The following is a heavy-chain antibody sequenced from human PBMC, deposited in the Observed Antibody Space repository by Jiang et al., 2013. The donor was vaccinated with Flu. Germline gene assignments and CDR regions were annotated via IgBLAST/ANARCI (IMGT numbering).Heavy chain of an antibody. CDR2: INHSGST. CDR3: ARGLGNAAAGTGDYYYYYGMDV. V-gene: IGHV4-34*01. D-gene: IGHD6-13*01. J-gene: IGHJ6*02. Sequence: LLKPSETLSLTCAVYGGSFSGYYWSWIRQPPGKGLEWIGEINHSGSTNYNPSLKSRVTISVDTSKNQFSLKLSSVTAADTAVYYCARGLGNAAAGTGDYYYYYGMDVWGQGTTVTVSS. CDR1: GGSFSGYY.